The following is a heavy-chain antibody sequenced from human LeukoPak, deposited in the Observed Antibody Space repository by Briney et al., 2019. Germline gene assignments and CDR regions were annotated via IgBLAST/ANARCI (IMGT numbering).Heavy chain of an antibody. CDR2: IYSGGST. D-gene: IGHD2/OR15-2a*01. J-gene: IGHJ4*02. Sequence: GGSLRLSCAASGFTVSSNYMSWVRQAPGKGLEWVSVIYSGGSTYYADSVKGRFTISRDNAKKSLYLQMNSLRAEDTAVYYCAKTFGSNSHFDYWGQGTLVTVSS. CDR3: AKTFGSNSHFDY. V-gene: IGHV3-53*01. CDR1: GFTVSSNY.